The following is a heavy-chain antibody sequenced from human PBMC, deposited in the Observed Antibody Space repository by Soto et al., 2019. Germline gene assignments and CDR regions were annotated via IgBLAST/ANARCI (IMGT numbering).Heavy chain of an antibody. CDR2: IYNSGST. CDR3: ARSWGTGEGNYYFDY. V-gene: IGHV4-31*03. J-gene: IGHJ4*02. Sequence: QVQLQESGPGLVKPSQTLSLTCTVSGGSISSGGYYWSWILQHPGKGLEWIGYIYNSGSTYYNPSLKSRVTISVGTSENQFSLKLSSVTAADTAVYYCARSWGTGEGNYYFDYWGQGTLVTVSS. D-gene: IGHD3-16*01. CDR1: GGSISSGGYY.